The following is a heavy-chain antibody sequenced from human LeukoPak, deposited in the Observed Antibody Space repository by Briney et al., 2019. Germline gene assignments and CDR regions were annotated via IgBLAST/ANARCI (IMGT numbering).Heavy chain of an antibody. V-gene: IGHV1-69*04. J-gene: IGHJ4*02. CDR1: GGTFSSYA. CDR3: ARGAYYDILTGYPTVGRHFDY. D-gene: IGHD3-9*01. CDR2: IIPILGIA. Sequence: GSSVKVSCKASGGTFSSYAISWVRQAPGQGLEWMGRIIPILGIANYAQKFQGRVTITADKSTSTAYMELSSLRSEDTAVYYCARGAYYDILTGYPTVGRHFDYWGQGTLVTVSS.